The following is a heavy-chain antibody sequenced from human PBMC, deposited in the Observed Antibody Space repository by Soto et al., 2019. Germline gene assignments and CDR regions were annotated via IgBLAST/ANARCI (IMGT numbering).Heavy chain of an antibody. CDR2: ISAYNGNT. Sequence: ASVKVSCKASGYTFTSYGISWVRQAPGQGLEWMGWISAYNGNTNYAQKLQGRVTMTTDTSTSTAYMELRSLRSDDTAVCYCARDRGYGDEYYFDYWGQGTLVTVSS. J-gene: IGHJ4*02. V-gene: IGHV1-18*01. D-gene: IGHD4-17*01. CDR3: ARDRGYGDEYYFDY. CDR1: GYTFTSYG.